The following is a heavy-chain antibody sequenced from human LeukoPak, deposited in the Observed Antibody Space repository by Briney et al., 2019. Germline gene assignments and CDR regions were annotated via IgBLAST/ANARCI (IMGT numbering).Heavy chain of an antibody. CDR2: VSDSGRNT. CDR1: GFTFSTYG. V-gene: IGHV3-23*01. D-gene: IGHD3-9*01. Sequence: GGSLRLSCATSGFTFSTYGMHWVRQAPGKGLEWVSSVSDSGRNTYYAASVKGRFTISRDNSNNTLYLQMNSLRAEDTAVYYCAKNPDYDVLTGTSFDCWGQGALVTVSS. J-gene: IGHJ4*02. CDR3: AKNPDYDVLTGTSFDC.